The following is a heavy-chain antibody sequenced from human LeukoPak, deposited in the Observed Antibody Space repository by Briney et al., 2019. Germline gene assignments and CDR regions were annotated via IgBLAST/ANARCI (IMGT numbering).Heavy chain of an antibody. V-gene: IGHV4-59*01. CDR1: GGSISSDF. J-gene: IGHJ4*02. CDR3: ATIGYCTSPSCSNFDY. CDR2: IYYSGSI. Sequence: SETLSLTCTVSGGSISSDFWSWIRQPPGKGLEWIGYIYYSGSIKYNPSLKSRVTISVDTSKSQFSLKLSSVTAADTAVYYCATIGYCTSPSCSNFDYWGQGTLVTVSS. D-gene: IGHD2-2*01.